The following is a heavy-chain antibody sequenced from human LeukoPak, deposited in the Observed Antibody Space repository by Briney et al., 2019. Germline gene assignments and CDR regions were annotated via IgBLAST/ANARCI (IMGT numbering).Heavy chain of an antibody. CDR3: ARDDYRIAAAGLDY. CDR1: GFTFSSYA. D-gene: IGHD6-13*01. V-gene: IGHV3-30-3*01. CDR2: ISYDGSNK. Sequence: GGSLRLSCAASGFTFSSYAMHWVREAPGKGLEWVAVISYDGSNKYYADSVKGRFTISRDNSKNTLYLQMNSLRAEDTAVYYCARDDYRIAAAGLDYWGQGTLVTVSS. J-gene: IGHJ4*02.